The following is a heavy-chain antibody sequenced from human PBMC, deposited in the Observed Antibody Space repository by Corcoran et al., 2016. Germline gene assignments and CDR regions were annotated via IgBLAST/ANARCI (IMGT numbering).Heavy chain of an antibody. CDR2: IWYDGSNK. CDR3: ARDFRGGRYYYYYGMDV. J-gene: IGHJ6*02. CDR1: GFTFSSYG. Sequence: QVQLVESGGGVVQPGRSLRLSCAASGFTFSSYGMHWVRQAPGKGLEWVAVIWYDGSNKYYADSVKGRFTISRDNSKNTLYLQMNSLRAEDTAVYYCARDFRGGRYYYYYGMDVWGQGTTVTVSS. V-gene: IGHV3-33*01. D-gene: IGHD5-12*01.